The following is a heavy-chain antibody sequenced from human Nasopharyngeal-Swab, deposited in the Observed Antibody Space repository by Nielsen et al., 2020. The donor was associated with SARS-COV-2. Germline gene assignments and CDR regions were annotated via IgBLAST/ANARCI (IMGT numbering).Heavy chain of an antibody. V-gene: IGHV3-30*18. J-gene: IGHJ4*02. CDR1: GFTFSSYG. CDR3: AKDYYDSSGYYFAY. D-gene: IGHD3-22*01. Sequence: GESLKISCAASGFTFSSYGMHWVRQAPGKGLEWVAVISYDGSNKYYADSVKGRFTISRDNSKNTPYLQMNSLRAEDTAVYYCAKDYYDSSGYYFAYWGQGTLVTVSS. CDR2: ISYDGSNK.